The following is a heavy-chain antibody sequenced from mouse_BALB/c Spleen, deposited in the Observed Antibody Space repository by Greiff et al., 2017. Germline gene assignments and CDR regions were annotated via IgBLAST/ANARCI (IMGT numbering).Heavy chain of an antibody. CDR1: GDSITSGY. V-gene: IGHV3-8*02. Sequence: EVMLVESGPSLVKPSQTLSLTCSVTGDSITSGYWNWIRKFPGNKLEYMGYISYSGSTYYNPSLKSRISITRDTSKNQYYLQLNSVTTEDTATYYCARWGYDYDYAMDYWGQGTSVTVSS. CDR3: ARWGYDYDYAMDY. J-gene: IGHJ4*01. D-gene: IGHD2-4*01. CDR2: ISYSGST.